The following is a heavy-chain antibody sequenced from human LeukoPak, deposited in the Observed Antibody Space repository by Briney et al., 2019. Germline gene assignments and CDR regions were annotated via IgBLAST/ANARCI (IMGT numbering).Heavy chain of an antibody. V-gene: IGHV3-23*01. CDR1: GFTFSSYA. Sequence: GGSLRLSCAASGFTFSSYAMSWVRQAPGKGLEWVSAISGSGGSTYYADSVKGRFTISRDNAKNSLYLQMNGLRAEDTAVYYRARDGYYYDSSGYYLSGYDYWGQGTLVTVSS. CDR2: ISGSGGST. D-gene: IGHD3-22*01. CDR3: ARDGYYYDSSGYYLSGYDY. J-gene: IGHJ4*02.